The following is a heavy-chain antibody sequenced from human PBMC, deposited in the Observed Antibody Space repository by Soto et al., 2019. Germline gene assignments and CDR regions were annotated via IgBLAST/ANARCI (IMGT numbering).Heavy chain of an antibody. Sequence: QVHLQESGPGLVKPSETLSLTCTVSGGSISSYYWCWIRQPPGKGLEWIGYVFYAGITKYNPTYKSRATISGDTSRNQFSVNVMSVTAADTGVYYCAKWGAAAGATWGQGILVNVSP. J-gene: IGHJ4*02. V-gene: IGHV4-59*01. CDR3: AKWGAAAGAT. CDR2: VFYAGIT. CDR1: GGSISSYY. D-gene: IGHD1-26*01.